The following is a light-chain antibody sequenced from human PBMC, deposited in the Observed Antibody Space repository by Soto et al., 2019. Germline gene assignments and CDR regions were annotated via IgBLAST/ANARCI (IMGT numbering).Light chain of an antibody. CDR1: QSVTKS. V-gene: IGKV3-20*01. Sequence: EIVLTQSPGTLSLSPGERATLSCRASQSVTKSLAWYQQKPGQAPRLLIYGASSRATGIPDRFSGSGPGTDFTLTISRLEPEDFAVYYCQQYGGSPRTFGQGTKVDIK. CDR2: GAS. CDR3: QQYGGSPRT. J-gene: IGKJ1*01.